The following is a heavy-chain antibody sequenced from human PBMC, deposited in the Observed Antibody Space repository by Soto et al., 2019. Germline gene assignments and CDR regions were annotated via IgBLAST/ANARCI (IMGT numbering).Heavy chain of an antibody. D-gene: IGHD1-1*01. CDR3: ASLGWNEDFQH. Sequence: GGSLRLSCAASGFTFSSYWMHWVRQAPGKGLVWVSRINSDGSSTSYADSVKGRFTISRDNAKNTLYLQMNSLRAEDTAVYYCASLGWNEDFQHWGQGTLVTVSS. V-gene: IGHV3-74*01. CDR2: INSDGSST. CDR1: GFTFSSYW. J-gene: IGHJ1*01.